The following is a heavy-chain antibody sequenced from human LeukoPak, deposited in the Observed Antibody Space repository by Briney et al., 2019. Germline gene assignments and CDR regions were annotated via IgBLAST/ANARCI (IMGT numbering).Heavy chain of an antibody. CDR3: ARTQSNYVIDY. J-gene: IGHJ4*02. Sequence: GESLNISCKASGYSFATYWIGWVRQMPGKGLEWMGIIYPGESDTRYSPSFQGQVTISADKSISTAYLQWGSLKASDTAMYYCARTQSNYVIDYWGQGTLVTVSS. CDR1: GYSFATYW. D-gene: IGHD4-11*01. CDR2: IYPGESDT. V-gene: IGHV5-51*01.